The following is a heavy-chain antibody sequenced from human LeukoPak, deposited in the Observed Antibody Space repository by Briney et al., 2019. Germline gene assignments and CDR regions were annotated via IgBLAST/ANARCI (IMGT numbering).Heavy chain of an antibody. V-gene: IGHV3-66*01. CDR2: IYSGGST. J-gene: IGHJ4*02. CDR3: TRAGMYYYDSSGYLDY. D-gene: IGHD3-22*01. Sequence: PGGSLRLSCAASGFTVSSNYMSWVRQAPGKGLEWVSVIYSGGSTYYADSVKGRFTISRDNSKNTLYLQMNSLRAEDTAVYYCTRAGMYYYDSSGYLDYWGQGTLVTVSS. CDR1: GFTVSSNY.